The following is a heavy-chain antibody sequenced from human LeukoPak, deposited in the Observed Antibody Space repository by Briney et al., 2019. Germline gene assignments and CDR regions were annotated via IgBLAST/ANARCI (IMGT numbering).Heavy chain of an antibody. D-gene: IGHD1-26*01. CDR1: GYIFTGYY. V-gene: IGHV1-2*02. J-gene: IGHJ4*02. CDR2: IDPNGGGT. Sequence: ASVKVSCKTSGYIFTGYYIYWVRQAPGQGFEWMGWIDPNGGGTNSSQKFQDRVSMARDTSVSTAYMELSRLRSDDTAIYFCTRKGRSTLDYWGQGTLVTLSS. CDR3: TRKGRSTLDY.